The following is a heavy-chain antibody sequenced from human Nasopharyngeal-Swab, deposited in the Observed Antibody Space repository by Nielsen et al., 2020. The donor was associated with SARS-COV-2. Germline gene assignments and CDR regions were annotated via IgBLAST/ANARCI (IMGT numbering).Heavy chain of an antibody. J-gene: IGHJ4*02. D-gene: IGHD3-22*01. CDR2: ISYDGSNK. CDR3: ASPPLDSSGYYYGFHY. Sequence: LKISCAASGFNFSSSAMHWVRQAPGKGLEWVAVISYDGSNKYFADSVKGRFTISRENSKNTLYLQMNSLRAEDTAVYYCASPPLDSSGYYYGFHYWGRGTLVTVSS. V-gene: IGHV3-30-3*01. CDR1: GFNFSSSA.